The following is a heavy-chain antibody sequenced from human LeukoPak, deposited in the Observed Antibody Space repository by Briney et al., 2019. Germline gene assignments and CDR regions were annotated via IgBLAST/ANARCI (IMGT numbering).Heavy chain of an antibody. V-gene: IGHV3-48*03. CDR3: ARDYGGSSPFDY. CDR2: ISSSGSTI. CDR1: GFTFNNYA. D-gene: IGHD4-23*01. Sequence: GGTLRLSCAASGFTFNNYAMSWVRQAPGKGLEWVSYISSSGSTIYYADSVKGRFTISRDNAKNSLYLQMNSLRAEDTAVYYCARDYGGSSPFDYWGQGTLVTVSS. J-gene: IGHJ4*02.